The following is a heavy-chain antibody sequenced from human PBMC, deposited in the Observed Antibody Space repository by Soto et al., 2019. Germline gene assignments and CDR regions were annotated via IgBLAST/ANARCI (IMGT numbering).Heavy chain of an antibody. V-gene: IGHV4-30-4*01. D-gene: IGHD5-18*01. CDR1: GGSISSGDYY. CDR3: ARDSRTAMAYFDY. CDR2: IHYSGST. Sequence: SETLSLTCTVSGGSISSGDYYWSWIRQPPGKGLEWIGYIHYSGSTYYNPSLKSRFTISVDTSKNQFSLKLSSVTAADTAVYYCARDSRTAMAYFDYWGQGTLVTVSS. J-gene: IGHJ4*02.